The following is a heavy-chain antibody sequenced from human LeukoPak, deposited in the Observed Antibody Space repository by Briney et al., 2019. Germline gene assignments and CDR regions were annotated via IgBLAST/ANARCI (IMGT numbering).Heavy chain of an antibody. CDR1: GGSFSGYY. Sequence: SETLSRTCAVYGGSFSGYYWSWIRQPPGKGLEWIGEINHSGSTNYNPSLKSRVTISVDTSKNQFSLKLSSVTAADTAVYYCARAHPFLRYYDSSGYYDYWGQGTLVTVSS. V-gene: IGHV4-34*01. CDR2: INHSGST. D-gene: IGHD3-22*01. J-gene: IGHJ4*02. CDR3: ARAHPFLRYYDSSGYYDY.